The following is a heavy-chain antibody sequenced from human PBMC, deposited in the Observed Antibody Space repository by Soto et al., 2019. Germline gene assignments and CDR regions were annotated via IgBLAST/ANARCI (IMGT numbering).Heavy chain of an antibody. CDR1: VYTFTSYY. CDR3: ARGTMIVVVINAPDY. Sequence: ASVTVSCKASVYTFTSYYMHWVRQAPGQGLEWMGIINPSGGSTSYAQKFQGRVTMTRDTSTSTVYMELSSLRSEDTAVYYCARGTMIVVVINAPDYWGQGTLVTVSS. J-gene: IGHJ4*02. V-gene: IGHV1-46*01. CDR2: INPSGGST. D-gene: IGHD3-22*01.